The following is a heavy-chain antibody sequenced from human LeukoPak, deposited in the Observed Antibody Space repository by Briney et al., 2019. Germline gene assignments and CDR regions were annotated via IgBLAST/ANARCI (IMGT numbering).Heavy chain of an antibody. D-gene: IGHD2/OR15-2a*01. CDR3: AKGPLLWN. Sequence: GGSLRLSCAASRFTFSSYAMSWVRQAPGKGLVWVSRINSDGSYTSYADSVKGRFTISRDNSRNTLHLQMNSLRAEDTAVYYCAKGPLLWNWGQGTLVTVSS. J-gene: IGHJ4*02. V-gene: IGHV3-23*01. CDR2: INSDGSYT. CDR1: RFTFSSYA.